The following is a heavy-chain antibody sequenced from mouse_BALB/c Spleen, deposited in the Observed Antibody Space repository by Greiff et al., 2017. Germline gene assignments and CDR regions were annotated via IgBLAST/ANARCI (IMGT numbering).Heavy chain of an antibody. Sequence: EVKVVESGGGLVKPGGSLKLSCAASGFTFSSYAMSWVRQTPEKRLEWVASISSGGSTYYPDSVKGRFTISRDNARNILYLQMSSLRSEDTAMYYCARGHYYGYEDYWGQGTTLTVSS. CDR1: GFTFSSYA. CDR3: ARGHYYGYEDY. J-gene: IGHJ2*01. V-gene: IGHV5-6-5*01. CDR2: ISSGGST. D-gene: IGHD1-2*01.